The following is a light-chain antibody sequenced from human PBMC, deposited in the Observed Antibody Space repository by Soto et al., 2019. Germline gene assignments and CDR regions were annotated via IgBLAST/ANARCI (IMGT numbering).Light chain of an antibody. CDR1: QSIGSN. V-gene: IGKV3-15*01. J-gene: IGKJ5*01. CDR2: GAS. Sequence: EIVMTQSPATLSVSPGERATLSCRASQSIGSNLAWYQQKPGQSPRLLIYGASTRATGLPARFSGSGSGTEFPLTISSLQSEDFALYYCQQYNNWPITFGQGTRLEIK. CDR3: QQYNNWPIT.